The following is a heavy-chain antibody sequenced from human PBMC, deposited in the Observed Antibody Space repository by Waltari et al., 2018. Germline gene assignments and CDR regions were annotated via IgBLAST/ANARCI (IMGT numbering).Heavy chain of an antibody. D-gene: IGHD1-20*01. CDR1: GGSFRGYY. J-gene: IGHJ4*02. CDR2: SHPSGSS. V-gene: IGHV4-34*01. Sequence: QVQLQQWGAGLLKSSETLSLTCAVYGGSFRGYYGSWIRQTPGKELEWIGESHPSGSSDYKSSRQSRVTILLDTSKTQLSLKWTSVTAADTAVYYCARGLDNAKIGYWGQGTLVTVSS. CDR3: ARGLDNAKIGY.